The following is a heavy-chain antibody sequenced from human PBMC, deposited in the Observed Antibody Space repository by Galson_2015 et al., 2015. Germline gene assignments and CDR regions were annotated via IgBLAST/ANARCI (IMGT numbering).Heavy chain of an antibody. V-gene: IGHV3-30*18. CDR2: ISYDGSNK. CDR1: GFTFSSYG. D-gene: IGHD3-22*01. CDR3: AKDYYDSSGYYRGLYYYYYGMDV. J-gene: IGHJ6*02. Sequence: SLRLSCAASGFTFSSYGMHWVRQAPGKGLEWVAVISYDGSNKYYADSVKGRFTISRDNSKNTLYLQMNSLRAEDTAVYYCAKDYYDSSGYYRGLYYYYYGMDVWGQGTTVTVSS.